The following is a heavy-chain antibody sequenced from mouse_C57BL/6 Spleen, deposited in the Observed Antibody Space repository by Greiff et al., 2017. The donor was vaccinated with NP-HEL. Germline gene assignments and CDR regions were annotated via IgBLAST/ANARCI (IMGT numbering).Heavy chain of an antibody. D-gene: IGHD3-3*01. Sequence: EVQLVESEGGLVQPGSSMKLSCTASGFTFSDYYMAWVRQGPEKGLEWVANINYDGSSTYYLDSLKSRFIISRDNAKNILYLQMSSLKSEDTATYYYARAKGPGYFDVWGTGTTLTVSS. J-gene: IGHJ1*03. CDR1: GFTFSDYY. V-gene: IGHV5-16*01. CDR3: ARAKGPGYFDV. CDR2: INYDGSST.